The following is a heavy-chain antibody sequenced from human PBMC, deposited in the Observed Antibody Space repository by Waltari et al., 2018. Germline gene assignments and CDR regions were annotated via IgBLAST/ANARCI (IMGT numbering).Heavy chain of an antibody. CDR3: ARDPLGSNYAVWFDP. Sequence: QLQLQESGPGLVKPSETLSLTCTVSGGSISSSSYYWGWIRQPPGKGLEWIGSIYYSGSTYYNPSLKSRVTISVDTSKNQFSLKLSSVTAADTAVYYCARDPLGSNYAVWFDPWGQGTLVTVSS. J-gene: IGHJ5*02. CDR1: GGSISSSSYY. CDR2: IYYSGST. D-gene: IGHD4-4*01. V-gene: IGHV4-39*07.